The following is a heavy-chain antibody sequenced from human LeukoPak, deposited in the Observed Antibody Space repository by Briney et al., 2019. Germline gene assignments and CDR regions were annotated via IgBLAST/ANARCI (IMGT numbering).Heavy chain of an antibody. Sequence: ASVKVSCKASGYTFTSYDINWVRQATGQGLEWMGWISAYNGNTNYAQKLQGRVTMTTDTSTSTAYMELRSLRSDDTAVYYRARVTAMVPFDYWGQGTLVTVSS. CDR2: ISAYNGNT. V-gene: IGHV1-18*01. D-gene: IGHD5-18*01. CDR1: GYTFTSYD. J-gene: IGHJ4*02. CDR3: ARVTAMVPFDY.